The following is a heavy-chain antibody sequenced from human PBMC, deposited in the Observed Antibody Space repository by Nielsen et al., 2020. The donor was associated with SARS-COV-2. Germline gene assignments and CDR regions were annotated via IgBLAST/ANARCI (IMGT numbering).Heavy chain of an antibody. CDR3: AASKSGYYFDL. J-gene: IGHJ4*02. V-gene: IGHV3-23*01. D-gene: IGHD6-13*01. CDR1: GFTFTNYG. CDR2: ISASGGST. Sequence: GESLKISCAASGFTFTNYGMTWVRQDPGKGLEWVSTISASGGSTFYTDSVKGRFTISRDSFKNTLYLQMHSLRAEDTAVYYCAASKSGYYFDLWGQGTLVTVSS.